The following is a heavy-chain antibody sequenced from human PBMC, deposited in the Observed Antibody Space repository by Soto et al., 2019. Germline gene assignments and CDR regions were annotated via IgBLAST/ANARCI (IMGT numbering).Heavy chain of an antibody. CDR2: ISGSGDKT. Sequence: EVQLLESGGGFVQPGGSLRLSCAASGFTFSSYAMSWVRQAPGKGLEWVSSISGSGDKTYYADSVKGRFTISRDNSKNTLYLQMNSLRAEDTAVHYCAKRSSSGWYGFDFWGQGILVTVSS. J-gene: IGHJ4*02. D-gene: IGHD6-19*01. CDR1: GFTFSSYA. CDR3: AKRSSSGWYGFDF. V-gene: IGHV3-23*01.